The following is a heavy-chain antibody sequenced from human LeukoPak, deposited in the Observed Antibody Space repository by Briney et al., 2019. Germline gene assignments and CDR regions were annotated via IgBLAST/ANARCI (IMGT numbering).Heavy chain of an antibody. CDR2: IYYSGST. CDR1: GGSISSSSYY. Sequence: PSETLSLTCTVSGGSISSSSYYWGWIRQPPGKGLEWIGSIYYSGSTYYNPSLKSRVTISVDTSKNQFSLKLSSVTAADTAVYYCARINVYYYYMDVWGKGTTVTVSS. J-gene: IGHJ6*03. V-gene: IGHV4-39*07. CDR3: ARINVYYYYMDV.